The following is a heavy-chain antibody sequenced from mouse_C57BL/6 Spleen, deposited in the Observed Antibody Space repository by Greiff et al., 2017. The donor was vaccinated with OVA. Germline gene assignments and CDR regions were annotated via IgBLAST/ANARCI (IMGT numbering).Heavy chain of an antibody. CDR2: ISSGGSYT. CDR1: GFTFSSYG. Sequence: EVKLMESGGDLVKPGGSLKLSCAASGFTFSSYGMSWVRQTPDKRLEWVATISSGGSYTYYPDSVKGRFTISRDNAKNTRYLQMSSLKSEDTAMYYCAIITTDHYFDYWGQGTTLTVSS. D-gene: IGHD1-1*01. CDR3: AIITTDHYFDY. V-gene: IGHV5-6*01. J-gene: IGHJ2*01.